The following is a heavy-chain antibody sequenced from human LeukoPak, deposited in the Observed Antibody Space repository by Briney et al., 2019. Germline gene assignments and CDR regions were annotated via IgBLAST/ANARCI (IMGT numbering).Heavy chain of an antibody. CDR1: GYTFTGYY. D-gene: IGHD3-22*01. Sequence: ASVKVSCKASGYTFTGYYMHWVRQAPGQGLEWMGWINPNSGGTNYAQKFQGRVTMTRDTSISTAYMELSSLRSEDTAVYYCARTYYYDSSGYYPYWGQGTLVTVSS. J-gene: IGHJ4*02. V-gene: IGHV1-2*02. CDR2: INPNSGGT. CDR3: ARTYYYDSSGYYPY.